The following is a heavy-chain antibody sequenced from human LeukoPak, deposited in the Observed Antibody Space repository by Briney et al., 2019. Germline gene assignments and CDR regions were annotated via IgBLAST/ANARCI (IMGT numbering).Heavy chain of an antibody. CDR2: INHSGST. Sequence: PSETLSLTCAVYGGSFSGYYWSWIRQPPGKGLEWIGEINHSGSTNYNPSLKSRVTISVDTSKNQFSLKLSSVTAADTAAYYCARGNYDILTGFDYWGQGTLVTVSS. CDR3: ARGNYDILTGFDY. J-gene: IGHJ4*02. V-gene: IGHV4-34*01. CDR1: GGSFSGYY. D-gene: IGHD3-9*01.